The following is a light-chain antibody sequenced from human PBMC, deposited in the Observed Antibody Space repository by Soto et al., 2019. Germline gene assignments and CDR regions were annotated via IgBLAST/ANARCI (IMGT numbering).Light chain of an antibody. J-gene: IGLJ1*01. CDR2: GST. CDR3: QYYDNSLSGYV. CDR1: SSNVGAGFD. V-gene: IGLV1-40*01. Sequence: QSVLTQPPSVSGAPGQWVTISCTGVSSNVGAGFDVHWYQQLPGTAPKLLIYGSTNRPSGVPDRFSASKSDTSASLAIAGLQAEDEAYYYCQYYDNSLSGYVFGTGTKLTVL.